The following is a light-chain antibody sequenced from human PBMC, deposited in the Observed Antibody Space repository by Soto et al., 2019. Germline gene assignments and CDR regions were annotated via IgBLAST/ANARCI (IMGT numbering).Light chain of an antibody. CDR3: QQYNVWPLT. CDR1: QSVSSN. J-gene: IGKJ4*01. V-gene: IGKV3-15*01. CDR2: VAS. Sequence: EIVMTQSPATLSVSPGERATLSCRASQSVSSNFAWYQQKPGQTPKLLIYVASTRATGIPARFSGSGSGTEFTITISSLQSEDFAVYDCQQYNVWPLTFGGGTKVEFK.